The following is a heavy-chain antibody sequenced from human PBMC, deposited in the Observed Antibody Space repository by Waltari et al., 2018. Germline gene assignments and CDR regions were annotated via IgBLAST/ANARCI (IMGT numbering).Heavy chain of an antibody. CDR1: GGTFSSYA. CDR3: ARECDFGVQLSVRFDP. CDR2: IIPIFGTA. V-gene: IGHV1-69*08. Sequence: QVQLVQSGAEVKKPGSSVKVSCKASGGTFSSYAISWVRQAPGQGLEWMGRIIPIFGTANYAKKFQGRVTITADKSTSTAYMELSSLRSEDTAVYYCARECDFGVQLSVRFDPWGQGTLVTVSS. J-gene: IGHJ5*02. D-gene: IGHD3-3*01.